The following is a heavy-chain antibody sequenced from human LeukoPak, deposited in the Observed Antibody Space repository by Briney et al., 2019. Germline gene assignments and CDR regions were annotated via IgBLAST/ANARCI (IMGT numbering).Heavy chain of an antibody. D-gene: IGHD4-17*01. CDR2: ISSSGSTI. Sequence: PGGSLRLSCAASGFTFSDYYMSWIRQAPGKGLEWVSYISSSGSTIYYADSVKGRFTISRDNAKNSLYLQMNSLRAEDTAVYYCARDGYYGDYAYFDFWGQGTLVTVSS. J-gene: IGHJ4*02. CDR1: GFTFSDYY. CDR3: ARDGYYGDYAYFDF. V-gene: IGHV3-11*01.